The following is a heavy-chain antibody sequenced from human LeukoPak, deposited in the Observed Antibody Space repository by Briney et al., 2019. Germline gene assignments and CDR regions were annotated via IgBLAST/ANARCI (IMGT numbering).Heavy chain of an antibody. V-gene: IGHV5-51*01. J-gene: IGHJ4*02. CDR2: IYPDDSRT. D-gene: IGHD4-17*01. Sequence: GESLRISCKGSGYRFTKSWIGWVRQMPGKGLEWLGIIYPDDSRTRYSPSFQGQVTISVDKSITTAYLQWTSLKASDTAMYYCARPSYGASDYWGQGTLVTVSS. CDR1: GYRFTKSW. CDR3: ARPSYGASDY.